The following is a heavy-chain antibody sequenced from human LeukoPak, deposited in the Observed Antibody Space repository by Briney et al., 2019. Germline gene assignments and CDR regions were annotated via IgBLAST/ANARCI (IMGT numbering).Heavy chain of an antibody. D-gene: IGHD2-2*02. J-gene: IGHJ3*02. V-gene: IGHV5-51*01. Sequence: GESLKISCKGSGYSFTSYWIGWVRQMPGKGLEWMGIIYPGDSDTRYSPSFQGQVTISADKSISTAHLQWSSLKASDTAMYYCATTPPDCSSTSCYNDAFDIWGQGTMVTVSS. CDR3: ATTPPDCSSTSCYNDAFDI. CDR2: IYPGDSDT. CDR1: GYSFTSYW.